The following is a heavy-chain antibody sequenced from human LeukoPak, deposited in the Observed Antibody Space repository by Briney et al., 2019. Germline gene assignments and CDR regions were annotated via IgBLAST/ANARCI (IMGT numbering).Heavy chain of an antibody. D-gene: IGHD6-19*01. CDR2: IYYSGST. CDR1: GGSISSYY. J-gene: IGHJ5*02. CDR3: ARVSGGSGWPLGWFDP. V-gene: IGHV4-59*01. Sequence: SETLSLTCTVPGGSISSYYWSWIRQPPGKGLEWIGYIYYSGSTNYNPSLKSRVTISVDTSKNQFSLKLSSVTAADTAVYYCARVSGGSGWPLGWFDPWGQGTLVTVSS.